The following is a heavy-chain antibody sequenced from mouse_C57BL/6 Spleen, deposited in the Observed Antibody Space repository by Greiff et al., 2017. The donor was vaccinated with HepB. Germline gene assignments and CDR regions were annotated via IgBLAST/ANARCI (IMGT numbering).Heavy chain of an antibody. J-gene: IGHJ1*03. CDR2: ISSGSSTI. CDR3: ARADGYYPYWYFDV. Sequence: EVKVVESGGGLVKPGGSLKLSCAASGFTFSDYGMHWVRQAPEKGLEWVAYISSGSSTIYYADTVKGRFTITRDNAKNTLFLQMTSLRSEDTAMYYCARADGYYPYWYFDVWGTGTTVTVSS. CDR1: GFTFSDYG. D-gene: IGHD2-3*01. V-gene: IGHV5-17*01.